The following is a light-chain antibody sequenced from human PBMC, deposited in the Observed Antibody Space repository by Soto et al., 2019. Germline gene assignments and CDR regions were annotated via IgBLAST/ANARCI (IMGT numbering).Light chain of an antibody. CDR1: SSDIGGSNY. CDR2: EVS. CDR3: SSYAGGSNLGYV. Sequence: QSALTQPPSASGSPGQSVTISCTGTSSDIGGSNYVSWYQQHPGKAPELVIYEVSERPSGVPDRFSGSKSGNMASLTVSGLQAEDEADYYCSSYAGGSNLGYVFGTGTKVTVL. J-gene: IGLJ1*01. V-gene: IGLV2-8*01.